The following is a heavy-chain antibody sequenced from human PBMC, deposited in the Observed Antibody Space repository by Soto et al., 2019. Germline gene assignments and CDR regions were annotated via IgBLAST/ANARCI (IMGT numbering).Heavy chain of an antibody. Sequence: GGSLRLSCAASGFTFSSYAMHWVRQAPGKGLEWVAVIWYDGSNKYYADSVKGRFTISRDNSKTTLYLQMNSLRAEDTAVYYCAREMVVVAATAWGYYYYGMDVWGQGTTVTVSS. J-gene: IGHJ6*02. CDR2: IWYDGSNK. D-gene: IGHD2-15*01. CDR1: GFTFSSYA. CDR3: AREMVVVAATAWGYYYYGMDV. V-gene: IGHV3-33*01.